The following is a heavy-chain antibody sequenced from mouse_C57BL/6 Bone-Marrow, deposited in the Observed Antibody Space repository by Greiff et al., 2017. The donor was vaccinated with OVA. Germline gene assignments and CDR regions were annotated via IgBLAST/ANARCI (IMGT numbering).Heavy chain of an antibody. J-gene: IGHJ2*01. CDR1: GYTFTSYW. D-gene: IGHD2-4*01. Sequence: QVQLKQPGAELVKPGASVKLSCKASGYTFTSYWMHWVKQRPGRGLEWIGRIDPNSGGTKYNEKFKSKATLTVDKPSSTAYMQLSSLTSEDSAVYYCARAYDYDIDDYWGQGTTLTVSS. V-gene: IGHV1-72*01. CDR3: ARAYDYDIDDY. CDR2: IDPNSGGT.